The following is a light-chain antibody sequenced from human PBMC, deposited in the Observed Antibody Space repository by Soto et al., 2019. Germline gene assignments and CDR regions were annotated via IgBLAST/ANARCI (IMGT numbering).Light chain of an antibody. V-gene: IGLV1-44*01. CDR1: SSNLGDNT. CDR2: SYD. CDR3: ATWDASLDGYV. J-gene: IGLJ1*01. Sequence: QSVLTQPPSASGTPGQRVTISCSTSSSNLGDNTVNWYQQVPGAAPKLLIYSYDQRPSGIPDRFSGSKSGTSASLAISGLQSEYEADYYCATWDASLDGYVFGTGTKVTVL.